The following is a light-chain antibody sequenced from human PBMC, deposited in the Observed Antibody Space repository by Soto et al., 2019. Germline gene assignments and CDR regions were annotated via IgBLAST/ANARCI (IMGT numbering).Light chain of an antibody. J-gene: IGKJ1*01. V-gene: IGKV1-5*03. CDR2: EAS. Sequence: DIQMTQSPSTLSASVGDRVTITCRASQSIDSWLAWFQQKPGKTPDLLIYEASSLESGVPSRFSGSGSGTGFPLPISSLEPEDCPTYYCQQNTSYSAGTFGQGTKVKIK. CDR1: QSIDSW. CDR3: QQNTSYSAGT.